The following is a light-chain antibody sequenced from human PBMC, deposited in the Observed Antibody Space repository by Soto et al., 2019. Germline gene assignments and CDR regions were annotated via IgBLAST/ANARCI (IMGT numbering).Light chain of an antibody. V-gene: IGKV1-39*01. CDR1: QSISSY. CDR3: QQSYSGFT. Sequence: DIQMTQSPSSLSASVADRVTITCRASQSISSYLNWYQQKPGKAPKLLIYAASSLQSGVPSRFSGSGSGTDFTLTISSLQPEDFATYYCQQSYSGFTFGPGTKVDIK. CDR2: AAS. J-gene: IGKJ3*01.